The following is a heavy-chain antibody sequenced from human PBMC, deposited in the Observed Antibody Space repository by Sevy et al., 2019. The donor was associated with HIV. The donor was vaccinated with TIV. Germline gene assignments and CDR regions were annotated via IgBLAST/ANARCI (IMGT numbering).Heavy chain of an antibody. Sequence: EGSLRLSCAASGFTFSDHYMEWVRQALGKGLEWVGRTRNKADGYTTEYAASVKGRFTISRDDSENSLYLQMNSLKTEDTAVYYCSTHAGIAAAGRVFDYWGQGALVTVSS. CDR1: GFTFSDHY. CDR3: STHAGIAAAGRVFDY. V-gene: IGHV3-72*01. D-gene: IGHD6-13*01. J-gene: IGHJ4*02. CDR2: TRNKADGYTT.